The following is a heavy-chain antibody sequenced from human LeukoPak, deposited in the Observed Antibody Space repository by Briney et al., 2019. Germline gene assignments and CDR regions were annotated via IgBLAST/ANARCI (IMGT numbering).Heavy chain of an antibody. CDR1: GYTLTELS. CDR3: ARDPSAVGATDY. D-gene: IGHD1-26*01. CDR2: FDPEDGET. J-gene: IGHJ4*02. Sequence: ASVKVSCKVSGYTLTELSMHWVRQAPGKGLEWMGGFDPEDGETIYAQKFQGRVTMTEDTSTDTAYMELSRLRSDDTAVYYCARDPSAVGATDYWGQGTLVTVSS. V-gene: IGHV1-24*01.